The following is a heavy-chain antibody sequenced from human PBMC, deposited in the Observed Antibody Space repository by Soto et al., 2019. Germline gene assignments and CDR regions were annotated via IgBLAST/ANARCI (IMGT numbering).Heavy chain of an antibody. CDR3: ARDHSISSSGAWWLDP. Sequence: ASVKVSCKASGYTFTSNWLHWVRRAPGQGLAWMGIINPSGGSTYYAQKFQGRVTLTRDTSTSTVYMELTSLTSEDTAVYYCARDHSISSSGAWWLDPWGQGTLVTVSS. D-gene: IGHD6-13*01. CDR2: INPSGGST. J-gene: IGHJ5*02. CDR1: GYTFTSNW. V-gene: IGHV1-46*01.